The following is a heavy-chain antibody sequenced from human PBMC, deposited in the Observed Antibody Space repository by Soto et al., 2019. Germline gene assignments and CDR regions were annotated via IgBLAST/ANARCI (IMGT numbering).Heavy chain of an antibody. CDR1: GGSFSGYY. CDR2: INHSGST. Sequence: SETLSLTCAVYGGSFSGYYWSWIRQPPGKGLEWIGEINHSGSTNYNPSLKSRVTISVDTSKNQFSLKLSSVTAADTAVYYCARSEMTTRWFDPWGQGTLVTVS. D-gene: IGHD4-17*01. J-gene: IGHJ5*02. CDR3: ARSEMTTRWFDP. V-gene: IGHV4-34*01.